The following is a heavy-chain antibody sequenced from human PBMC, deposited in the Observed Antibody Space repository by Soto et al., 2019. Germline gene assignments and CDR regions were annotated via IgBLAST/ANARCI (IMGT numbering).Heavy chain of an antibody. J-gene: IGHJ4*02. D-gene: IGHD3-10*01. Sequence: GDLRDPSSASGVTLRRLAHILGRPAPGKGLEWVSAISGSGGSTYYADSVKGRFTISRDNSKNTLYLQMNSLRAEDTAVYYCAKTDRGSGSYLPPFDYWGQGTLVTVSS. CDR1: GVTLRRLA. CDR2: ISGSGGST. CDR3: AKTDRGSGSYLPPFDY. V-gene: IGHV3-23*01.